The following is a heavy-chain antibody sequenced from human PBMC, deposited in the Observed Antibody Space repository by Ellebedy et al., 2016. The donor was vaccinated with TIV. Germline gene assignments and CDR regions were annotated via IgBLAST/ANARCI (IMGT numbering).Heavy chain of an antibody. CDR3: TTADRVEGDGRGY. V-gene: IGHV3-15*01. CDR2: IRSSSEGGTT. CDR1: GFTVSSSY. J-gene: IGHJ4*02. D-gene: IGHD5-24*01. Sequence: GESLKISCAASGFTVSSSYMTWVRQAPGKGLEWVGRIRSSSEGGTTEDAAPVKGRFIISRDDSKATLYLQMNSLKTEDTAIYYCTTADRVEGDGRGYWGQGTLVTVSS.